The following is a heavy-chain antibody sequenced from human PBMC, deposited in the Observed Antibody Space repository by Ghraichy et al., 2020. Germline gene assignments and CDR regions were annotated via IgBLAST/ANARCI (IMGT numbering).Heavy chain of an antibody. D-gene: IGHD3-3*01. V-gene: IGHV3-64*01. Sequence: GGSLRLSCAASGFTFSSYAMHWVRQAPGKGLEYVSAISSNGVSTYYANSVKGRFTISRDDSKNTLYLQMGSLRTEDMAVYYCARSYDFWSGYFGFDYWGQGTLVTVSS. J-gene: IGHJ4*02. CDR2: ISSNGVST. CDR3: ARSYDFWSGYFGFDY. CDR1: GFTFSSYA.